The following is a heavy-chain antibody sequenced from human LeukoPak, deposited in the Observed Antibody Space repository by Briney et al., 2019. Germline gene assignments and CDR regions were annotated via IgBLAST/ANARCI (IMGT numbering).Heavy chain of an antibody. CDR3: ARGPPNWGYDY. V-gene: IGHV1-8*01. Sequence: VASVEVSCKASGYTFTSYDFNWVRQATGQRPEWMGWMSPNSGDTGYAQKFQDRVTMTRNTSISTAYMELSSLRSDDTAVYYCARGPPNWGYDYWGPGTLVTVSS. CDR1: GYTFTSYD. J-gene: IGHJ4*02. CDR2: MSPNSGDT. D-gene: IGHD7-27*01.